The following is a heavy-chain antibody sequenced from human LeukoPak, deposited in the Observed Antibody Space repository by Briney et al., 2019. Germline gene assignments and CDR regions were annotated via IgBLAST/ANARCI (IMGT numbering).Heavy chain of an antibody. Sequence: ASVKVSCKASGYTFTSYAMNWVRQAPGQGLEWMGWINTNTGNPTYAQGFTGRFVFSLDTSVSTAYLQISSLKAEDTAVYYCARAGWGAAAGKGYYYYGMDVWGQGTTVTVSS. D-gene: IGHD6-13*01. J-gene: IGHJ6*02. CDR3: ARAGWGAAAGKGYYYYGMDV. CDR2: INTNTGNP. V-gene: IGHV7-4-1*02. CDR1: GYTFTSYA.